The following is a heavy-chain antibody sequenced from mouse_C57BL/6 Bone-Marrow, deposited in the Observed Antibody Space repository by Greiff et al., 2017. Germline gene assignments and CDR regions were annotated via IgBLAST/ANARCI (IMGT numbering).Heavy chain of an antibody. CDR2: IYPRSGST. D-gene: IGHD1-1*01. CDR3: AREGYYYGSFAY. CDR1: GYTFTSYG. J-gene: IGHJ3*01. Sequence: QVQLQESGAELVKPGASVKLSCKASGYTFTSYGISWVKQRTGQGLAWIGEIYPRSGSTYYNEKFKGKATLTADKSSSTAYMELRRLTSEDSAVYFCAREGYYYGSFAYWGQGTLVTVSA. V-gene: IGHV1-81*01.